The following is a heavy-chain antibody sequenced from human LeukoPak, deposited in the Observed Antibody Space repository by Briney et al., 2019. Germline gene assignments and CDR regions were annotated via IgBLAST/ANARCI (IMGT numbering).Heavy chain of an antibody. CDR1: GYTFTSYD. J-gene: IGHJ3*02. CDR2: MNPKSANT. Sequence: ASVKVSCKASGYTFTSYDINWVRQATGQGLEWMGWMNPKSANTGYAQKFQGRVTMTRNTPISTAYMELSSLRAEDTAVYYCAKTSGDSSGGPDAFDIWGQGTMVTVSS. V-gene: IGHV1-8*01. D-gene: IGHD3-22*01. CDR3: AKTSGDSSGGPDAFDI.